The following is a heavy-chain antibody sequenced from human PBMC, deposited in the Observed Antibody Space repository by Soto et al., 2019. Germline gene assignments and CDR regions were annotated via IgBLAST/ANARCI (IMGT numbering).Heavy chain of an antibody. V-gene: IGHV1-3*04. CDR2: INTVKDNT. CDR3: TIGSWSGEVFDI. D-gene: IGHD2-21*01. Sequence: ASVKVSCKASGYTFTSYAIHWVRQAPGQRLEWMGWINTVKDNTKYSQKFQGRVTITRDTSASIVYMELSSLRSEDTALYYCTIGSWSGEVFDIWGQGTMVTVSS. CDR1: GYTFTSYA. J-gene: IGHJ3*02.